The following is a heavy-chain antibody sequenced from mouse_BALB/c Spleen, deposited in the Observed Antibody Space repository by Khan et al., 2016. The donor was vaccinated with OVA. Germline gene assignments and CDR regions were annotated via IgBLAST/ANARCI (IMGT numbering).Heavy chain of an antibody. V-gene: IGHV14-1*02. Sequence: EVQLQQSGAELVRPGALVKLSCKASGFNIKDYYIHWVKQRPEQGLEWIGGIDPENGNTIYDPKFQGKASITADTPSNTAYLQLSSLTSEDTAVYYCTRDGYSPWFAYWGRGTLVTVSA. D-gene: IGHD2-3*01. J-gene: IGHJ3*01. CDR3: TRDGYSPWFAY. CDR2: IDPENGNT. CDR1: GFNIKDYY.